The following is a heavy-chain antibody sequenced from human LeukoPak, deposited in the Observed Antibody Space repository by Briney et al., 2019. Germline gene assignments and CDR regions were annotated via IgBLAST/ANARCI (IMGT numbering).Heavy chain of an antibody. J-gene: IGHJ3*02. CDR1: GVSITSHY. CDR2: FYYSGST. D-gene: IGHD6-13*01. Sequence: PSETLSLTCTVSGVSITSHYWSWIRQPPGKGLEWIGYFYYSGSTSYNPSLKSRVTISVATSKNQFSLKLSSVTAADTAVYYCAKGGIRSGAFDIWGQGTRVTVSS. V-gene: IGHV4-59*11. CDR3: AKGGIRSGAFDI.